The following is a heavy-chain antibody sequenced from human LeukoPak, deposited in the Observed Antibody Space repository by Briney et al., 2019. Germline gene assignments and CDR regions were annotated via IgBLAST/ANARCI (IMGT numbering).Heavy chain of an antibody. V-gene: IGHV3-23*01. CDR1: GLIFSNYA. CDR2: ISGSAGST. J-gene: IGHJ6*03. CDR3: AKSSSDYYFYYMDV. Sequence: PGGSLRLSCAASGLIFSNYAMSWVRQAPGKGLQWVSSISGSAGSTYYADSVKGRFTISRDNSKNTLYLQMNSLRAEDTAAYYCAKSSSDYYFYYMDVWGKGTTVTVSS. D-gene: IGHD2-2*01.